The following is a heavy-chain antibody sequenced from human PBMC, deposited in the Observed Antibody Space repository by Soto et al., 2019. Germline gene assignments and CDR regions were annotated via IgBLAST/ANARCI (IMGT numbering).Heavy chain of an antibody. Sequence: GGSLRLSCAASGFTFDDYAMHWVRQAPGKGLEWVSGISWNSGSIGYADSVKGRFTISRDNAKNSLYLQMNSLRAEDTALYYCAKDIYPISPRYCSGGSCSTLAPITYAFDIWGQGTMVTVSS. J-gene: IGHJ3*02. CDR2: ISWNSGSI. D-gene: IGHD2-15*01. CDR1: GFTFDDYA. CDR3: AKDIYPISPRYCSGGSCSTLAPITYAFDI. V-gene: IGHV3-9*01.